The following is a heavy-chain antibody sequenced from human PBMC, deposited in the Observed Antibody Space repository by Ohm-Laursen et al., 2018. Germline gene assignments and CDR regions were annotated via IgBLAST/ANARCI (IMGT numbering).Heavy chain of an antibody. Sequence: SLRLSCTASGFTVNNNYMSWLRQAPGKGLAWVSVIHSGGNTYYVDSMKGRFTISRDNSKNTLYLQMNSLRDEDSAVYYCATAGPYSGDDYWGQGTLVNVSS. V-gene: IGHV3-53*01. CDR3: ATAGPYSGDDY. J-gene: IGHJ4*02. CDR1: GFTVNNNY. CDR2: IHSGGNT. D-gene: IGHD6-25*01.